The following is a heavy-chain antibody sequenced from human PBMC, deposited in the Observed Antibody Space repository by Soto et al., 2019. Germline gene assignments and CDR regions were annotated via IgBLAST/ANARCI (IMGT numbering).Heavy chain of an antibody. D-gene: IGHD1-26*01. Sequence: SSETLSLTCTVSGGSVSSGSYYWSWIRQPPGKGLEWIGYIYYSGSTNYNPSLKSRVTISVDTSKNQFSLKLSSVTAADTAVYYCARDRMGGGGKDVWGQGTTVTVSS. CDR3: ARDRMGGGGKDV. V-gene: IGHV4-61*01. CDR1: GGSVSSGSYY. CDR2: IYYSGST. J-gene: IGHJ6*02.